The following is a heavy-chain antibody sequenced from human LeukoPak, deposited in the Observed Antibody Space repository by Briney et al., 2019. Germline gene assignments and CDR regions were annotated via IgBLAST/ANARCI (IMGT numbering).Heavy chain of an antibody. CDR1: GGSFSGYY. D-gene: IGHD3-9*01. V-gene: IGHV4-34*01. J-gene: IGHJ5*02. CDR3: ARGKTGYQLAGGWFDP. CDR2: INHSGST. Sequence: PSETLSLTCAVYGGSFSGYYWSWIRQPPGKGLEWIGEINHSGSTNYNPSLKSRVTISVDTSKNQFSLKLTSVTAADTAVYYCARGKTGYQLAGGWFDPWGQGTLVTVSS.